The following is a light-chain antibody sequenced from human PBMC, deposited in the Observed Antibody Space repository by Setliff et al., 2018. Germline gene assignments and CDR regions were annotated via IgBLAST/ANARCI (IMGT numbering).Light chain of an antibody. CDR2: GAS. CDR3: QQYGSLQGS. V-gene: IGKV3-20*01. Sequence: EIVLTQSPGTLSLSPGGRVTLSCRASQTVNSNYLAWYQQKPGQAPRLLIHGASNRATGIPDRFSGSGSGTDFTLTINKLEPEDFAVYYCQQYGSLQGSVGGGTKVDIK. CDR1: QTVNSNY. J-gene: IGKJ4*01.